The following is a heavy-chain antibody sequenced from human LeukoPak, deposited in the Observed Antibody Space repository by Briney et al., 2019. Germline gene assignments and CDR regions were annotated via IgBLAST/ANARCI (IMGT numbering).Heavy chain of an antibody. V-gene: IGHV3-30*04. D-gene: IGHD3-22*01. CDR1: GFTFSSYA. CDR3: AKDFKDDYYDSSGYQAFDI. CDR2: ISYDGSNK. J-gene: IGHJ3*02. Sequence: GGSPRLSCAASGFTFSSYAMHWVRQAPGKGLEWVAVISYDGSNKYYADSVKGRFTISRDNSKNTLYLQMNSLRAEDTAVYYCAKDFKDDYYDSSGYQAFDIWGQGTMVTVSS.